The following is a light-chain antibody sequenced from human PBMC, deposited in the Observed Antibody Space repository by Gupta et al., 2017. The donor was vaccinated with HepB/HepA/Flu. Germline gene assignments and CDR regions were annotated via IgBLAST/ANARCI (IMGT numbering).Light chain of an antibody. CDR2: GTT. J-gene: IGKJ3*01. Sequence: EVVLTQSPVTLSLSPGERATLSCRASQCVNRTYLGWYQQKPGQAPRLLIYGTTKRDTGIPDRFSGSGSGTEFTLSISRREPEDFAVYYCQQESYSPITFGHGTNVEIK. CDR3: QQESYSPIT. V-gene: IGKV3-20*01. CDR1: QCVNRTY.